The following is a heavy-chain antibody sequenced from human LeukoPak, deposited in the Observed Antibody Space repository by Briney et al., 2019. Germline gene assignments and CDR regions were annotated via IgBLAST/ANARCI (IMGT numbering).Heavy chain of an antibody. Sequence: ASVKVSCKASGYTFTSYGISWLRQAPGQGLEWMGWISAYNGNTNYAQKLQGRVTMTTDTSTSTAYMELRSLRSDDTAVYYCARDPDYDFYYYYYGMDVWGQGTTVTVSS. CDR1: GYTFTSYG. J-gene: IGHJ6*02. V-gene: IGHV1-18*01. D-gene: IGHD3-3*01. CDR3: ARDPDYDFYYYYYGMDV. CDR2: ISAYNGNT.